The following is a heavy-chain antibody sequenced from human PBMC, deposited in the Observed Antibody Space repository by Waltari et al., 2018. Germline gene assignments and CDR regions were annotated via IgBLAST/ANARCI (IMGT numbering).Heavy chain of an antibody. V-gene: IGHV1-69*12. CDR3: AKRIVGGPFDV. CDR1: GGRFGPYA. J-gene: IGHJ3*01. Sequence: QVHLVQSGAEVRRPGSSVKVSCEASGGRFGPYAITWVRQAPGQGLEWIAGIIPIFGKPNYAQKFQDRVKVAADELTRTAFMELSSLRPDDTAVYYCAKRIVGGPFDVWGQGTMVIVSS. D-gene: IGHD1-26*01. CDR2: IIPIFGKP.